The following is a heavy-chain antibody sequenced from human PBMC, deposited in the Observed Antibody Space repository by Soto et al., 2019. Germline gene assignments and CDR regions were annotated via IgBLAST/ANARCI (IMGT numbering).Heavy chain of an antibody. J-gene: IGHJ4*02. V-gene: IGHV3-74*01. D-gene: IGHD3-10*01. CDR2: INSDGSST. CDR1: GFFLRDFG. CDR3: ARINMVRGRPFDY. Sequence: GGSLRLSCVASGFFLRDFGMHWVRQAPGKGLVWVSRINSDGSSTSYADSVKGRFTISRDNAKNTLYLQMNSLRAEDTAVYYCARINMVRGRPFDYWGQGTLVTVSS.